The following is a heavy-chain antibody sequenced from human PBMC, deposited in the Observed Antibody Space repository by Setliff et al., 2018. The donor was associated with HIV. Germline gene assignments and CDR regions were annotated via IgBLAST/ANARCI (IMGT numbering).Heavy chain of an antibody. CDR1: GGTFSSYA. D-gene: IGHD4-4*01. J-gene: IGHJ4*02. Sequence: GASVKVSCKASGGTFSSYAISWVRQAPGQGLEWMGGIIPIFGTANYAQKFQGRATITADESTSTAYMELSSLRSEDTAVYYCVPIDPFPHDYSNSSFDYWGQGTLVTVSS. CDR2: IIPIFGTA. V-gene: IGHV1-69*13. CDR3: VPIDPFPHDYSNSSFDY.